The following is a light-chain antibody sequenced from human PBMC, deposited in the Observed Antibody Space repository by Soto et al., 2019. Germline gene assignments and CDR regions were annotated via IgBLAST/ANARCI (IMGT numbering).Light chain of an antibody. V-gene: IGKV4-1*01. CDR2: WAF. CDR1: QSVLSSSNNQNY. J-gene: IGKJ2*01. CDR3: QHYYSAPFT. Sequence: DIVMTQFPETLAVSLGERATINCKSSQSVLSSSNNQNYLAWYQQKPGQPPKLLIYWAFTRESGVPDRFSGSGSGTDFTLTISRLQAEDVAVYYCQHYYSAPFTFGQGTKLEI.